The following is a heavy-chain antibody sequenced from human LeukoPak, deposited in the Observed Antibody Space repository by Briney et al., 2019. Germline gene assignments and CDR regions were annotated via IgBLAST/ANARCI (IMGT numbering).Heavy chain of an antibody. Sequence: GGSLRLSCAASGFSFSSNSMNWVRQAPGKGLEWVSYISGSSSTIYYADSVKGRFTISRDNAKNSLYLQMNSLRAEDTAVYYCVTNFDPDVDWVQGTLVTVSS. CDR3: VTNFDPDVD. V-gene: IGHV3-48*01. CDR1: GFSFSSNS. CDR2: ISGSSSTI. D-gene: IGHD3-9*01. J-gene: IGHJ4*02.